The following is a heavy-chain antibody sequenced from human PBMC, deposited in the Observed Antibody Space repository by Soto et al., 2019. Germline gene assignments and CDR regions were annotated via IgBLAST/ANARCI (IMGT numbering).Heavy chain of an antibody. D-gene: IGHD3-10*01. CDR2: IYYIGST. CDR1: GGSISSGGYY. CDR3: GRDLRFGEYYGMDV. V-gene: IGHV4-31*11. J-gene: IGHJ6*02. Sequence: QVQLQESGPGLVKPSQTLSLTCAVSGGSISSGGYYWSWIRQHPGKGLEWIGYIYYIGSTYYNPSLKGRVNISVDTSKNQFSLKLSSVTAADTAVYYCGRDLRFGEYYGMDVWGQGTTVTVSS.